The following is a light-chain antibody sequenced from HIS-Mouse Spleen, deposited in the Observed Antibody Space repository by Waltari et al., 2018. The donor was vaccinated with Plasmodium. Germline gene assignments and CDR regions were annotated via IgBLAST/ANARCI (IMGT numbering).Light chain of an antibody. J-gene: IGLJ3*02. CDR1: ALPKNS. CDR3: YSTDSSGNHRV. Sequence: SYELTQPPSVSVSPGQTARITCSGAALPKNSAYWYQQNSGQAPVLVIYEDSKRPSGIPERFSGSSSGTMATLTISGAQVEDEADYYCYSTDSSGNHRVFGGGTKLTVL. CDR2: EDS. V-gene: IGLV3-10*01.